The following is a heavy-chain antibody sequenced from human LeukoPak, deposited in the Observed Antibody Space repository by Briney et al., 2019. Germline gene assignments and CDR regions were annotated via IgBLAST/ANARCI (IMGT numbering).Heavy chain of an antibody. V-gene: IGHV1-46*01. CDR2: INPSGGST. D-gene: IGHD3-22*01. Sequence: ASVKVSCKASGYTFTSYYMHWVRQAPGQGLEWMGIINPSGGSTSYAQKFQGRVAMTRDTSTSTVYMELSSLRSENTAVYYCASTRYDSSGYYSFDYWGQGTLVTVSS. CDR1: GYTFTSYY. J-gene: IGHJ4*02. CDR3: ASTRYDSSGYYSFDY.